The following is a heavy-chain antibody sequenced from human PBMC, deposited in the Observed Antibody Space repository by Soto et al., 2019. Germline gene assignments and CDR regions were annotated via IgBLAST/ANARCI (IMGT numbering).Heavy chain of an antibody. Sequence: QLHESGGGVVHPGTSLRLSCAASGLTFSSSAMHWVRQAPGKGLEWVAMISHDGSHEYYGDSVKGRFSVSRDNSHNILHLQMNSLRIEDTAVYFCARNTDHRLVRGWLDPWGQGTLVTVSS. D-gene: IGHD3-10*01. J-gene: IGHJ5*02. CDR1: GLTFSSSA. CDR2: ISHDGSHE. CDR3: ARNTDHRLVRGWLDP. V-gene: IGHV3-30-3*01.